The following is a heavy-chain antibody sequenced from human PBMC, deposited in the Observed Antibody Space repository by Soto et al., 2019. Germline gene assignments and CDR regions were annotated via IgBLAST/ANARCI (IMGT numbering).Heavy chain of an antibody. Sequence: PGGSLRLSCAASGFTFSSYSMNWVRQAPGKGLEWVSSISSSSSYIYYADSVKGRFTISRDNAKNSLYLQMNSLRAEDTAVYYCARIWLGESSFDYWGQGTLVTVSS. CDR2: ISSSSSYI. D-gene: IGHD3-10*01. CDR3: ARIWLGESSFDY. CDR1: GFTFSSYS. V-gene: IGHV3-21*01. J-gene: IGHJ4*02.